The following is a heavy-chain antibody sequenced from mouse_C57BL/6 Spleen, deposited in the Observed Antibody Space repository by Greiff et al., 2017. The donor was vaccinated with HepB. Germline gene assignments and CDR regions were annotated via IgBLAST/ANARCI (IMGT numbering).Heavy chain of an antibody. Sequence: QVQLQQPGAELVMPGASVKLSCKASGYTFTSYWMHWVKQRPGQGLEWIGEIDPSDSYTNYNQKFKGKSTLTVDKSSSTAYMQLSSLTSEDSAVYYRARNGGDYFDYWGQGTTLTVSS. V-gene: IGHV1-69*01. CDR2: IDPSDSYT. CDR1: GYTFTSYW. CDR3: ARNGGDYFDY. J-gene: IGHJ2*01.